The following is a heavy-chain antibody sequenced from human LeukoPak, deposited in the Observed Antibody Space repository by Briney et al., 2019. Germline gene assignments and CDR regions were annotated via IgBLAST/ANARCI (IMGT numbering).Heavy chain of an antibody. V-gene: IGHV4-34*01. CDR3: ARAPGGYGIDY. CDR1: GGSFSGYY. D-gene: IGHD4-17*01. J-gene: IGHJ4*02. Sequence: SETLSLTCAVYGGSFSGYYWSWIRQPPGKGREWIGEINHSGSTNYNPSLKSRVTISVDTSKNQFSLKLSSVTAADTAVYYCARAPGGYGIDYWGQGTLVTVSS. CDR2: INHSGST.